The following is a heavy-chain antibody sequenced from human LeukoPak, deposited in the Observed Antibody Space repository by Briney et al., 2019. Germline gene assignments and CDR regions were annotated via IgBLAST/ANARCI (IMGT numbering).Heavy chain of an antibody. CDR1: GGSINNYY. J-gene: IGHJ4*02. D-gene: IGHD6-13*01. Sequence: SETLSLTCTVSGGSINNYYWSWIRQPPGKGLEWIGYIYYRGSTNYNPSLKSRVTISVDTSKNQFSLKLTSVTAADTAVYYCARGAVAGYLNAPLDYWGQGTLVTVSS. V-gene: IGHV4-59*01. CDR2: IYYRGST. CDR3: ARGAVAGYLNAPLDY.